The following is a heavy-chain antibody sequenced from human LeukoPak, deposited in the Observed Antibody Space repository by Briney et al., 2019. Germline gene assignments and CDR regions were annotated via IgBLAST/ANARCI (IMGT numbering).Heavy chain of an antibody. CDR3: ASSEYYDYVWGSPSAFDP. CDR1: GGSISSSSYY. CDR2: IYYSGST. D-gene: IGHD3-16*01. J-gene: IGHJ5*02. V-gene: IGHV4-39*01. Sequence: PSETLSLTCTVSGGSISSSSYYWGWIRQPPGKGLEWIGSIYYSGSTYYNPSLKSRVTISVDTSKDQFSLKLSSVTAADTAVYYCASSEYYDYVWGSPSAFDPWGQGTLVTVSS.